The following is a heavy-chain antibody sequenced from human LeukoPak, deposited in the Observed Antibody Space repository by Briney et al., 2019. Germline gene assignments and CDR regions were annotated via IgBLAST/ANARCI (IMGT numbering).Heavy chain of an antibody. J-gene: IGHJ4*02. CDR1: GGSITNYY. V-gene: IGHV4-59*08. Sequence: PSETLSLTCTVSGGSITNYYWGWIRQPPGKGLEWIGYVYDSGSTNYNPSLESRVTISVDTPKNQFSLKLSSVTAADTAVYYCARRGGSWKANYYFDYWGQGTLVTVSS. D-gene: IGHD2-15*01. CDR2: VYDSGST. CDR3: ARRGGSWKANYYFDY.